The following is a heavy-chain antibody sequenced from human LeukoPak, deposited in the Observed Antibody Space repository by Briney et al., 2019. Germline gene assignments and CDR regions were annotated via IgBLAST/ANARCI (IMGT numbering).Heavy chain of an antibody. Sequence: ASVKVSCKASGYTFTSYYMHWVRQAPGQGLEWMGITNPSGGSTSYAQKFQGRVTMTRDTSTSTVYMELSSLRSEDTAVYYCARDDIVVVVAAQDEDYYYGMDVWGQGTTVTVSS. CDR1: GYTFTSYY. J-gene: IGHJ6*02. V-gene: IGHV1-46*01. CDR2: TNPSGGST. D-gene: IGHD2-15*01. CDR3: ARDDIVVVVAAQDEDYYYGMDV.